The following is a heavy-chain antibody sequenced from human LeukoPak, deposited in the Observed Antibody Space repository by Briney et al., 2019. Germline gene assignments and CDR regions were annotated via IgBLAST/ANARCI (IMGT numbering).Heavy chain of an antibody. Sequence: GGSLRLSCAASGFTFTSYSMSWVRQAPGKGLEWVSGTSDRGDYTYYADSVKGRFTISRDNSKNTLYLQMNSLKTEDTAVYYCTRRSSAAGRQYFDYWGQGTLVTVSS. CDR1: GFTFTSYS. V-gene: IGHV3-23*01. CDR3: TRRSSAAGRQYFDY. D-gene: IGHD6-13*01. J-gene: IGHJ4*02. CDR2: TSDRGDYT.